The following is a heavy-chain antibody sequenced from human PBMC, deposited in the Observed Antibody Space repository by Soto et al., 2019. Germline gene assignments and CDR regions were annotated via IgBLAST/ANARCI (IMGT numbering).Heavy chain of an antibody. D-gene: IGHD2-15*01. CDR2: IWYDGSNK. CDR1: GFTFSSYG. J-gene: IGHJ5*02. V-gene: IGHV3-33*01. Sequence: GGSLRLSCAASGFTFSSYGMHWVRQAPGKGLEWVAVIWYDGSNKYYADSVKGRFTISRDNSKNTLYLQMNSLRAEDTAVYYCARDIVVVVAATNAYNWFDPWGQGTLVTVS. CDR3: ARDIVVVVAATNAYNWFDP.